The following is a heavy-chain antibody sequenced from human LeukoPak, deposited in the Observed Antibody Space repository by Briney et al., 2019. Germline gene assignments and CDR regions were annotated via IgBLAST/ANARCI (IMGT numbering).Heavy chain of an antibody. J-gene: IGHJ4*02. CDR3: ARSYDTNFDY. CDR1: GGSISSSSYY. D-gene: IGHD3-3*01. CDR2: IYFTGST. V-gene: IGHV4-39*07. Sequence: SETLSLTCTVSGGSISSSSYYWGWIRQPPGKGLEWIGSIYFTGSTYYNPSLKSRITISVDTSKNQFSLKLSSVAAADTAVYYCARSYDTNFDYWGQGTLVTVSS.